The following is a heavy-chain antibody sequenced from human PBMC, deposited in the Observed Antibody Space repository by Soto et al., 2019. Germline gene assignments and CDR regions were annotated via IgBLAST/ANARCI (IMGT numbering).Heavy chain of an antibody. V-gene: IGHV3-49*04. Sequence: GGSLRLSCTASGFTFGDYAMSWVRQAPGKGLEWVGFIRSKAYGGTTEYAASVKGRFTISRDDSKSIAYLQMNSLKTEDTAVYYCNRENVVVVDASYGMDVWGQGTTVTVSS. CDR2: IRSKAYGGTT. CDR3: NRENVVVVDASYGMDV. J-gene: IGHJ6*02. D-gene: IGHD2-15*01. CDR1: GFTFGDYA.